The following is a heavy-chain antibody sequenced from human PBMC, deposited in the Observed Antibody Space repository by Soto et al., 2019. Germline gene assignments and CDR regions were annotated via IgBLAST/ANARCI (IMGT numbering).Heavy chain of an antibody. D-gene: IGHD2-21*01. V-gene: IGHV1-69*01. Sequence: QVQLVQSGAEMKKPGSSVRVSCKASGGAFSSSGISWVRQDPGQGLEWMAGVIPIFGTTKNAPKFQGRVTVSADESTSTAYMELSSLRSEDTAVYFCARSRPQGLDFPGVIPWDALDVWGQGTLVTVSS. CDR1: GGAFSSSG. CDR2: VIPIFGTT. J-gene: IGHJ3*01. CDR3: ARSRPQGLDFPGVIPWDALDV.